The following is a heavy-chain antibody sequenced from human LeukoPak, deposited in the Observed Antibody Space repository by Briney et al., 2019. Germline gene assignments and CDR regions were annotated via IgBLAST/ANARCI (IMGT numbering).Heavy chain of an antibody. CDR3: ARSYDSSGYSSFWY. CDR2: IYYSGST. Sequence: SETLSLTCTVPGGSISSYYWSWIRQPPGKGLEWIGYIYYSGSTNYNPSLKSRVTISVDTSKNQFSLKLSSVTAADTAVYYCARSYDSSGYSSFWYWGQGTLVTVSS. V-gene: IGHV4-59*01. J-gene: IGHJ4*02. D-gene: IGHD3-22*01. CDR1: GGSISSYY.